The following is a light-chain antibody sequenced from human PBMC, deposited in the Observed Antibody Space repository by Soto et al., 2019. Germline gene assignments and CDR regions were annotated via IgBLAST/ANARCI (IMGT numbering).Light chain of an antibody. CDR1: QNIGVY. CDR3: HKSHSVPGT. V-gene: IGKV1-39*01. J-gene: IGKJ1*01. CDR2: AAS. Sequence: DMQITQSPSSLSASVGDRVTITCRASQNIGVYLNWYQQKPGKAPKLLIYAASSLQSGVSSRFSGSGSATDFTLTISSLLPEDFATYYCHKSHSVPGTFGQGTKVDIK.